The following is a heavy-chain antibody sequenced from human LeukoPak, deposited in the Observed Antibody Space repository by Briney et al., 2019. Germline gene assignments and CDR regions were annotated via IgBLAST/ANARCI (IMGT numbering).Heavy chain of an antibody. Sequence: ASVKVSCKASGYTFTSYGISWVRQAPGQGLEWMGWISAYNGNTNYAQKLQGRVTMTTDTSTSTAYMELRSLSSDDTAVDYCGSNSCYGGSLDYEGQGTVTPVS. CDR2: ISAYNGNT. CDR3: GSNSCYGGSLDY. D-gene: IGHD2-2*01. CDR1: GYTFTSYG. V-gene: IGHV1-18*01. J-gene: IGHJ4*02.